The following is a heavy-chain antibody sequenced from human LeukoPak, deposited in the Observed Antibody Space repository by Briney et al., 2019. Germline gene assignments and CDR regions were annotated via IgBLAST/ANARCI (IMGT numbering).Heavy chain of an antibody. CDR1: EFTFSNYS. CDR2: ICSSSSTR. V-gene: IGHV3-48*01. CDR3: ARDVFTYSYDKSGYNSDY. Sequence: GGSLRLSCAASEFTFSNYSMNWVRQAPGKGLAQVSYICSSSSTRYYEDSVKGRFTISRDNAKNSLYLQMNSLRAEDTAVYYCARDVFTYSYDKSGYNSDYWGQGTLVTVSS. D-gene: IGHD3-22*01. J-gene: IGHJ4*02.